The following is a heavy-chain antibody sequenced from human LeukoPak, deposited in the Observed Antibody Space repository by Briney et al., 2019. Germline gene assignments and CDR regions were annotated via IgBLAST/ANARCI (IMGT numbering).Heavy chain of an antibody. V-gene: IGHV4-30-2*01. CDR3: ARGQNTDYGDYYFDY. J-gene: IGHJ4*02. CDR2: IYHSGST. Sequence: SETLSLTCAVSGGSISSGGYSWSWIRQPPGKGLEWIGYIYHSGSTYYNPSLKSRVTISVDRSKNQFSLKLSSVTAADTAVYYCARGQNTDYGDYYFDYWGQGTLVTVSS. D-gene: IGHD4-17*01. CDR1: GGSISSGGYS.